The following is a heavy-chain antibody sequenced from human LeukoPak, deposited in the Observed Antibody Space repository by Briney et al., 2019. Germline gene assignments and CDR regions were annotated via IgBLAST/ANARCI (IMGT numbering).Heavy chain of an antibody. CDR2: SGSGGAT. D-gene: IGHD1-1*01. Sequence: GGSLRLSCVASGLLVSNYAMSWARQAPGKGLEWVSVSGSGGATFYADSVKGRFTISRDNSKNTVFLQMNSPRAEDTAVYYCAARPGDGYWGQGTLVTVSS. CDR1: GLLVSNYA. J-gene: IGHJ4*02. V-gene: IGHV3-23*01. CDR3: AARPGDGY.